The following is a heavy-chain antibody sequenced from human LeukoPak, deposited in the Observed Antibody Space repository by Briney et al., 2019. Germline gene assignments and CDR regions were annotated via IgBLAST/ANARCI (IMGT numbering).Heavy chain of an antibody. CDR2: ISAYNGNT. CDR1: GYTFTSYG. J-gene: IGHJ4*02. V-gene: IGHV1-18*01. Sequence: ASVKVSCKASGYTFTSYGISWVRQAPGQGLEWMGWISAYNGNTNYAQKLQGRVTMTTDTSTSTAYMELRSLRSDDTAVYYCARDASWFGELLFDYWGQGTLATVSS. CDR3: ARDASWFGELLFDY. D-gene: IGHD3-10*01.